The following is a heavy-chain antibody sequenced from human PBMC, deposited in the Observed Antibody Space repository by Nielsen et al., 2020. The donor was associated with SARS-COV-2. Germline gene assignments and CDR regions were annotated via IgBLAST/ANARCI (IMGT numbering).Heavy chain of an antibody. CDR2: INPSGGST. CDR1: GYTFTSYY. D-gene: IGHD3-10*01. Sequence: ASVKVSCKASGYTFTSYYMHWVRQAPGQGLEWMGIINPSGGSTSYAQKFQGRVTMTRDTSTSTVYMELSSLRSEDTAVYYWATSSGGFGELSALDPWGQGTLVTVSS. J-gene: IGHJ5*02. V-gene: IGHV1-46*01. CDR3: ATSSGGFGELSALDP.